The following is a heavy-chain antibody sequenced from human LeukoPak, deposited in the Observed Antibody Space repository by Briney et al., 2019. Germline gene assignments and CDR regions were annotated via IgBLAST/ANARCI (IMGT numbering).Heavy chain of an antibody. CDR3: VIGVGWQPDY. CDR2: IYKIGTT. CDR1: GDSVTGYY. Sequence: NPSETLSLTCTVFGDSVTGYYLNWVRQPPGKGLEWIGHIYKIGTTNYNPSLKSRLTISADTSKNQFSLKLRSVTAADTAVYYCVIGVGWQPDYWGQGVLVTVSS. D-gene: IGHD2-15*01. J-gene: IGHJ4*02. V-gene: IGHV4-59*02.